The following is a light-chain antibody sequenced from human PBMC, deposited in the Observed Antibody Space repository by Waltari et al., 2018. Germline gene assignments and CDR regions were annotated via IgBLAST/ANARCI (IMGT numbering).Light chain of an antibody. Sequence: DIQMTQSPSSLSASVGDRVTITCQASQDISNYLNWYQQKPGKAPKLLIYDASNLETGVPSSFSGSGSGTDFTFTISSLQPEDIATYYCQQYDNLPVTFGPGTKVDIK. CDR1: QDISNY. CDR3: QQYDNLPVT. J-gene: IGKJ3*01. V-gene: IGKV1-33*01. CDR2: DAS.